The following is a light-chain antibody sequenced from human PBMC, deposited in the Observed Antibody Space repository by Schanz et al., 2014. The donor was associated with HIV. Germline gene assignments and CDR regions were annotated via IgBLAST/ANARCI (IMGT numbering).Light chain of an antibody. CDR1: QSVSDSY. V-gene: IGKV3-20*01. CDR2: GSS. J-gene: IGKJ3*01. CDR3: QQYGSS. Sequence: EFVLTQSPGTLSLSPGDRATLSCRASQSVSDSYLAWYQQKPGQAPRLLIYGSSKRATGIPDRFSGSGSGTDFTLTISRLEPEDFAVYYCQQYGSSFGPGTKVEIK.